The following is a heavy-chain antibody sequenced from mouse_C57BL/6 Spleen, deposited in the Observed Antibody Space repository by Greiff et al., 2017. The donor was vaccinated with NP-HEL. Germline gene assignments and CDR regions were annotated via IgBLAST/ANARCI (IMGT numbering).Heavy chain of an antibody. CDR1: GYTFTDYY. V-gene: IGHV1-26*01. CDR3: ARDYYGSSPSYAMDY. CDR2: INPNNGGT. Sequence: EVQLQQSGPELVKPGASVKISCKASGYTFTDYYMNWVKQSHGKSLEWIGDINPNNGGTSYNQKFKGKATLTVDKSSSTAYMELRSLTSEDSAVYYCARDYYGSSPSYAMDYWGQGTSVTVSS. J-gene: IGHJ4*01. D-gene: IGHD1-1*01.